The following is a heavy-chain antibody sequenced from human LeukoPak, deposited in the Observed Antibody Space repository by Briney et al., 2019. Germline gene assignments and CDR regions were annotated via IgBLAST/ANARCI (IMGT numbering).Heavy chain of an antibody. CDR3: ARGVGTKLLWFGESSHIDY. CDR1: GYTFTSYD. Sequence: GASVKVSCKASGYTFTSYDINWVRQATGQGLEWMGWMNPNSGNTGYAQKFQGRVTVTRNTSISTAYMELSSLRSEDTAVYYCARGVGTKLLWFGESSHIDYWGQGTLVTVSS. CDR2: MNPNSGNT. D-gene: IGHD3-10*01. V-gene: IGHV1-8*01. J-gene: IGHJ4*02.